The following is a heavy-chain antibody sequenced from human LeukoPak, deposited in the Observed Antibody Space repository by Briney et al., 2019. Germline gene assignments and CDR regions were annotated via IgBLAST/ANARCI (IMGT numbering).Heavy chain of an antibody. CDR1: GGSISSYY. Sequence: PSETLSLTCTVSGGSISSYYWSWIRQPPGKGLEWIGYIYYSGSTNYNPSLKSRVTISVDTSKNQFSLEMSSVTAADTAVYYCARNLAYDSSGTFDYWGQGTLVTVSS. J-gene: IGHJ4*02. D-gene: IGHD3-22*01. CDR3: ARNLAYDSSGTFDY. CDR2: IYYSGST. V-gene: IGHV4-59*01.